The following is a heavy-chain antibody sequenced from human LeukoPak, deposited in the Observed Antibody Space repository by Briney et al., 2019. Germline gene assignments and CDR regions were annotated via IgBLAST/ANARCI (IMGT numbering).Heavy chain of an antibody. CDR1: GFTFSSYA. Sequence: PGRSLILSCAASGFTFSSYAMHWVRQAPGKGLEWVAVISYDGSNKYYADSVKGRFTISRDNSKNTLYLQMNSLRAEDTAVYYCARGSLRRYYDSSVYYWGQGTLVTVSS. CDR3: ARGSLRRYYDSSVYY. D-gene: IGHD3-22*01. J-gene: IGHJ4*02. CDR2: ISYDGSNK. V-gene: IGHV3-30*01.